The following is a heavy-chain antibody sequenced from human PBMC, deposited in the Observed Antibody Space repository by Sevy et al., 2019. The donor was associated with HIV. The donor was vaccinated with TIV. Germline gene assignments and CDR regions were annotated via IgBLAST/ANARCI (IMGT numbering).Heavy chain of an antibody. CDR1: GFRFNYHN. Sequence: GGSLRLSCAASGFRFNYHNKNWVRQAPGKGLEWISYISNSGSTTYLADSVRGRFTISRDNAKNSLFLEMDNLTDEDTAVYYCAREGNRERQTIPLDSWGRGIQVTVSS. J-gene: IGHJ4*02. D-gene: IGHD6-25*01. CDR2: ISNSGSTT. CDR3: AREGNRERQTIPLDS. V-gene: IGHV3-48*02.